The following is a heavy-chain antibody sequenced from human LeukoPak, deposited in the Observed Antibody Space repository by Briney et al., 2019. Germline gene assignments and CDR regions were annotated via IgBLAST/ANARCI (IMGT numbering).Heavy chain of an antibody. CDR1: GFTFSSYG. CDR3: ASGVAVAAVDRSYFDY. Sequence: GGSLRLSCAASGFTFSSYGMHWVRQAPGKGLEWVAVISYDGSNKYYADFVKGRFTISRDNSKNTLYLQMNSLRAEDTAVYYCASGVAVAAVDRSYFDYWGQGTLVTVSS. D-gene: IGHD6-19*01. V-gene: IGHV3-30*03. J-gene: IGHJ4*02. CDR2: ISYDGSNK.